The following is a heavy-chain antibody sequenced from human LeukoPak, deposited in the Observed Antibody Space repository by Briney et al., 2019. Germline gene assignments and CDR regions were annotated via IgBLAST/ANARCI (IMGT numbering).Heavy chain of an antibody. CDR2: ISYSGST. J-gene: IGHJ4*02. CDR3: ARAEGQFRFDY. D-gene: IGHD1-14*01. V-gene: IGHV4-61*01. Sequence: PSETLSLTCTVSGGSVSSGSYYWSWIRQPPGKGLEWIGYISYSGSTNYNPSLESRVTISLDTSKNQFSLRLSSVTAADTAVYYCARAEGQFRFDYWGQGTLVTVSS. CDR1: GGSVSSGSYY.